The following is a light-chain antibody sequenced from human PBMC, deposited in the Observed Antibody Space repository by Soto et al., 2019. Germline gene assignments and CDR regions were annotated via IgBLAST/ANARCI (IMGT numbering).Light chain of an antibody. J-gene: IGKJ1*01. Sequence: EIVLTQSPGTLSLSPGERATLSCRASQSVSSSYLAWYQQKPGQAPRLLIYAASSSATGIPDRFSGSGSGTAFTLTISSLEPEDFAVYYCQHPGSSPLTFGQGTKVEIK. V-gene: IGKV3-20*01. CDR1: QSVSSSY. CDR3: QHPGSSPLT. CDR2: AAS.